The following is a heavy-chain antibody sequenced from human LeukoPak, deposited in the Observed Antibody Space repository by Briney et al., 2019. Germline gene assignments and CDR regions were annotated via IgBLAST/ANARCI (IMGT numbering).Heavy chain of an antibody. J-gene: IGHJ4*02. Sequence: GGSLRLSCAASEFSVGSNYMTWVRQAPGKGLEWVSLIYSGGSTYYADSVKGRFTISRDNSKNTLYLQMNSLRAEDTAVYYCARDSKWELDFDYWGQGTLVTVSS. CDR3: ARDSKWELDFDY. CDR1: EFSVGSNY. V-gene: IGHV3-66*01. D-gene: IGHD1-26*01. CDR2: IYSGGST.